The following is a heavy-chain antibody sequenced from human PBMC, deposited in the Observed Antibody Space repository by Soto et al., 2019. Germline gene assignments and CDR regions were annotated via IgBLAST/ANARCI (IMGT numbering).Heavy chain of an antibody. D-gene: IGHD6-25*01. J-gene: IGHJ6*02. V-gene: IGHV1-46*01. CDR2: ISPYDGST. CDR3: ARGDGRGSSGFYYYYGMDV. Sequence: QVQLVQSGAEVKKPGASVKVSCKASGFTFTNYFFHWVRQAPRQGLEWMGIISPYDGSTNYVQRLQGRVTMTSATSTSTGYMELSSLRSEDTAVYYCARGDGRGSSGFYYYYGMDVWGHGTTVTVSS. CDR1: GFTFTNYF.